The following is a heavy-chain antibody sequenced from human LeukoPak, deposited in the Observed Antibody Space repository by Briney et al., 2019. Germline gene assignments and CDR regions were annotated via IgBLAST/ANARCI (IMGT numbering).Heavy chain of an antibody. D-gene: IGHD3-10*01. Sequence: RTGGSLRLSCAASGFTFNSYSMNWVRQAPGKGLEWVSYITSSSSTIYYADSVKGRYTISRDNAKNSLYLQMNSLRDEDTAVYYCARDMPYYYYGSGSYYNKFDYWGQGTLVTVSS. CDR2: ITSSSSTI. CDR3: ARDMPYYYYGSGSYYNKFDY. J-gene: IGHJ4*02. V-gene: IGHV3-48*02. CDR1: GFTFNSYS.